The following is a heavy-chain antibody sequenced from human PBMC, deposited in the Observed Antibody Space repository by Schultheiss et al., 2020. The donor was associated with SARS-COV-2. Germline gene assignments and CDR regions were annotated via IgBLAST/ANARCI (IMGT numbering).Heavy chain of an antibody. V-gene: IGHV3-30*03. CDR1: GFTFSCSG. CDR3: AGSTGAPFDY. D-gene: IGHD3-10*01. Sequence: GESLKISCAASGFTFSCSGMHWVRQAPGTGLEWVALISHDGTNKYYADSVKGRFTISRDNSMDTLYLQMNSLRAEDTAVYYCAGSTGAPFDYWGQGTLVTVSS. J-gene: IGHJ4*02. CDR2: ISHDGTNK.